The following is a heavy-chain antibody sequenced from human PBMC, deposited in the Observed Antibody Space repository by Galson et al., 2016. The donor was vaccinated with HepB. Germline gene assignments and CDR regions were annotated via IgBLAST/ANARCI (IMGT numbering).Heavy chain of an antibody. J-gene: IGHJ1*01. CDR3: ARVIYCSSGTCISYFEH. Sequence: QSGAEVKKPGGSLKISCKGSGYTFSNFWVAWVRQMPGKGLEWMGIIYPGDSDTRYSPSFQGHVTISVDKSTSTAYLQWTSLAASDTAMYYCARVIYCSSGTCISYFEHWGQGTQVVVSS. CDR1: GYTFSNFW. CDR2: IYPGDSDT. V-gene: IGHV5-51*01. D-gene: IGHD2-15*01.